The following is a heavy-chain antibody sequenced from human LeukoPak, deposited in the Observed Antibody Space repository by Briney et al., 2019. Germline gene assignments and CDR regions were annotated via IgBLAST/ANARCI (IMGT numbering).Heavy chain of an antibody. J-gene: IGHJ4*02. CDR3: AEEHTPHYGDYSDS. Sequence: SETLSLTCAGYGGSCSGYYWSWIRQPPGKGREWIGEINHSGSTHYNPSLKSLVTISVDTSKNQFSLKRSSVTAAATAVYYCAEEHTPHYGDYSDSWGQGTLVTVSS. D-gene: IGHD4-17*01. V-gene: IGHV4-34*01. CDR2: INHSGST. CDR1: GGSCSGYY.